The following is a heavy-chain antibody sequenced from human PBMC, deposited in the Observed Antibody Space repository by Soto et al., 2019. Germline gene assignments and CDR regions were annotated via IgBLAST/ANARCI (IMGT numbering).Heavy chain of an antibody. D-gene: IGHD3-3*02. CDR2: INHSGST. CDR3: ARGFIRSYFDY. Sequence: SETLSLTCAVYGGSFSGYYWSWIRQPPGKGLEWIGEINHSGSTNYNPSLKSRVTISVDTSKNQFSLKLSSVTAADTAVYYCARGFIRSYFDYWGQGTLVTVS. V-gene: IGHV4-34*01. CDR1: GGSFSGYY. J-gene: IGHJ4*02.